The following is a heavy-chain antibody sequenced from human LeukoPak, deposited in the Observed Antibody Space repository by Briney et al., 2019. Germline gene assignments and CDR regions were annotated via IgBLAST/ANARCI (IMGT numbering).Heavy chain of an antibody. CDR2: IYYSGST. V-gene: IGHV4-59*01. CDR3: ARGSGYYFYFDY. J-gene: IGHJ4*02. CDR1: GGSISSYY. Sequence: SETLSLTCTVPGGSISSYYWSWIRQPPGKGLEWIGYIYYSGSTNYNPSLKSRVTISVGTSKNQFSLKLSSVTAADTAVYYCARGSGYYFYFDYWGQGTLVTVSS. D-gene: IGHD3-22*01.